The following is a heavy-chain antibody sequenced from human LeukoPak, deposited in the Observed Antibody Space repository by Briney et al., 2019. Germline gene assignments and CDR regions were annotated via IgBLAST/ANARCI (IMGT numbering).Heavy chain of an antibody. CDR2: ISSSSYI. Sequence: AGGSLRLSCAASGFTFSSYSMNWVRQAPGKGLEWVSSISSSSYIYYADSVKGRFTISRDNAKNSLYLQMTSLRAEDTAVYYCARTYIVATIRAFDIWGQGTMVTVSS. D-gene: IGHD5-12*01. CDR1: GFTFSSYS. V-gene: IGHV3-21*01. CDR3: ARTYIVATIRAFDI. J-gene: IGHJ3*02.